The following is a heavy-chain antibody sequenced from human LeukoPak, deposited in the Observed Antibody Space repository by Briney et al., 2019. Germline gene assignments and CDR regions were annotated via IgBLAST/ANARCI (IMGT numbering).Heavy chain of an antibody. CDR2: INGRGGST. Sequence: GGSLRLSCAASGFTFSNYAMSWVRQAPGKGLEWVSSINGRGGSTYYADSVKGRFTISRDNSKNTLYLQMNSLRAEDTAVYYCARGPSSGWSYYFDYWGQGTLVTVSS. D-gene: IGHD6-19*01. J-gene: IGHJ4*02. V-gene: IGHV3-23*01. CDR3: ARGPSSGWSYYFDY. CDR1: GFTFSNYA.